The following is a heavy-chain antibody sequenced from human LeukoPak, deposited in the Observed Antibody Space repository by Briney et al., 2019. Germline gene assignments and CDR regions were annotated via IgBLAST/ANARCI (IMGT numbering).Heavy chain of an antibody. D-gene: IGHD6-13*01. V-gene: IGHV4-61*02. CDR1: GGSISSGSYY. J-gene: IGHJ4*02. CDR2: IYTSGST. Sequence: SETLSLTCTVSGGSISSGSYYWSWIRQPAGKGLEWIGRIYTSGSTNYNPSLKSRVTISVDTSKNQFSLKLGSVTAADTAVYYCASVFTSSWYYFDYWGQGTLVTVSS. CDR3: ASVFTSSWYYFDY.